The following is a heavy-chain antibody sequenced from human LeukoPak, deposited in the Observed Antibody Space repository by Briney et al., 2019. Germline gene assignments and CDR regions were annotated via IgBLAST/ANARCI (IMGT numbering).Heavy chain of an antibody. V-gene: IGHV4-38-2*02. CDR3: ARVRKNTYYYGSGSYPYPHKSYYFDY. CDR2: IYYSGST. CDR1: GYSISSGYY. D-gene: IGHD3-10*01. J-gene: IGHJ4*02. Sequence: SETLSLTCTVSGYSISSGYYWGWIRQPPGKGLEWIGSIYYSGSTYYNPSLKSRVTISVDTSKNQFSLKLSSVTAADTAVYYCARVRKNTYYYGSGSYPYPHKSYYFDYWGQGTLVTVSS.